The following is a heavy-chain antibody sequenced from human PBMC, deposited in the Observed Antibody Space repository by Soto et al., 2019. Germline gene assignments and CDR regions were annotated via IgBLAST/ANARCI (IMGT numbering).Heavy chain of an antibody. D-gene: IGHD2-15*01. J-gene: IGHJ4*02. CDR1: GYTFTSYG. CDR2: ISAYNGNT. V-gene: IGHV1-18*01. Sequence: ASVKVSCKASGYTFTSYGISWVRQAPGQGLEWMGWISAYNGNTNYAQKLQGRVTMTTGTSTSTAYMELRSLRSDDTAVYYCARSGCSGGSCYSYYFDYRAQGTLVTVSS. CDR3: ARSGCSGGSCYSYYFDY.